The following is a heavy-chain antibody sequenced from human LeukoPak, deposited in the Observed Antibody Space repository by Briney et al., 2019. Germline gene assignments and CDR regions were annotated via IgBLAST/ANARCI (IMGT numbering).Heavy chain of an antibody. CDR2: IYYSGST. V-gene: IGHV4-61*01. Sequence: SETLSLTCTVSGGSISSGSYYWSWIRQPPGKGLEWIGYIYYSGSTNYNPSLKSRVTISVDTSKNQFSLKLSSVTAADTAVYYCARTEFPMIGAFDIWGQGTMVTVSS. CDR3: ARTEFPMIGAFDI. CDR1: GGSISSGSYY. D-gene: IGHD3-22*01. J-gene: IGHJ3*02.